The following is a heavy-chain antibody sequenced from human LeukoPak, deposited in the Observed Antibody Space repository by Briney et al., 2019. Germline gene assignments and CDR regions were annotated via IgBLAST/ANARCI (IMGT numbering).Heavy chain of an antibody. V-gene: IGHV1-69*13. J-gene: IGHJ4*02. Sequence: EASVKVSCKASGGTFSSYAISWVRQAPGQGLEWMGGIIPIFGTANYAQKFQGRVTITADESTSTAYMELSSLRSEDTAVYYCGRAPSGGSGSHYINYWGQGTLVTVSS. D-gene: IGHD3-10*01. CDR2: IIPIFGTA. CDR3: GRAPSGGSGSHYINY. CDR1: GGTFSSYA.